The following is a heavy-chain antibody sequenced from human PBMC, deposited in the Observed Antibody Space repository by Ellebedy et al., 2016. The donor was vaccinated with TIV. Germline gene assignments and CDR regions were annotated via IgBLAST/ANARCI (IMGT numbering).Heavy chain of an antibody. J-gene: IGHJ4*02. D-gene: IGHD3-10*01. CDR2: FLPMFGTA. CDR1: GGTFSTYA. Sequence: ASVKVSCKAFGGTFSTYALNWVRQAPGQGLEWIGAFLPMFGTATYAQKFQGRVTMTTDTSTSTAYMEVRSLRSDDTAVYYCATYHYGSGSPFDYWGQGTLVTVSS. V-gene: IGHV1-69*05. CDR3: ATYHYGSGSPFDY.